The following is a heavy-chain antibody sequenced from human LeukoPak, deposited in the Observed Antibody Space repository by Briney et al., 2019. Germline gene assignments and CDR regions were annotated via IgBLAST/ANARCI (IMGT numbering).Heavy chain of an antibody. D-gene: IGHD3-10*01. CDR1: VYSLSSGYY. CDR3: ASASYGSGSYYRRGFDP. V-gene: IGHV4-38-2*01. J-gene: IGHJ5*02. Sequence: SETLSLTCAVSVYSLSSGYYWGWIRQPPGTGLEWIGSIYHSGSTYYNPSLESRVTISVDTSKNQFSLKLSSVTAADTAVYYCASASYGSGSYYRRGFDPWGQGTLVTVSS. CDR2: IYHSGST.